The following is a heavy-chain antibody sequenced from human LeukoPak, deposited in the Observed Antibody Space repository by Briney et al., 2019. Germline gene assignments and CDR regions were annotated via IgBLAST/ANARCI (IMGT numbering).Heavy chain of an antibody. D-gene: IGHD2-2*01. Sequence: GGSLRLSCAASGFTVSNTYMSWVRQAPGKGLEWVSAISGSGVSTSYADSVKGRFTISRDNSKNTLYLHMNSLRAEDTAIYFCAKDPANQLLYPAHFSHWGQGTLVTVSS. J-gene: IGHJ1*01. CDR3: AKDPANQLLYPAHFSH. V-gene: IGHV3-23*01. CDR1: GFTVSNTY. CDR2: ISGSGVST.